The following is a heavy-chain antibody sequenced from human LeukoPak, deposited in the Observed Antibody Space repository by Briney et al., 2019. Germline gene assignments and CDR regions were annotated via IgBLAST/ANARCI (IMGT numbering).Heavy chain of an antibody. CDR3: ARARGRSLITTIDY. V-gene: IGHV1-18*01. CDR1: GYTFTSYG. CDR2: ISAYNGNT. Sequence: ASVKVSCKASGYTFTSYGISWVRQAPGQGLEWMGSISAYNGNTNYAQKLQGRVTLTTDTSTSTAYMELRSLRSDDTAVYYCARARGRSLITTIDYWGQGTLVTVSS. D-gene: IGHD3-22*01. J-gene: IGHJ4*02.